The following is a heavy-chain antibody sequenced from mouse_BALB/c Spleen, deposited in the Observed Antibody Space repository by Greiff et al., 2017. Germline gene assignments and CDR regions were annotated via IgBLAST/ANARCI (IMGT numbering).Heavy chain of an antibody. CDR1: GYTFTDYY. Sequence: VQLQQSGAELARPGASVKLSCKASGYTFTDYYVNWVKQRTGQGLEWIGEIYPGSGNTYYNEKFKGKATLTADKSSSTAYMQLSSLTSEDSAVYFCARNPWFAYWGQGTLVTVSA. J-gene: IGHJ3*01. CDR2: IYPGSGNT. CDR3: ARNPWFAY. D-gene: IGHD2-1*01. V-gene: IGHV1-77*01.